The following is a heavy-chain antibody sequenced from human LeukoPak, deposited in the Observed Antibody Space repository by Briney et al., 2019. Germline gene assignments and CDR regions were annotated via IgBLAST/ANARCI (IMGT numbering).Heavy chain of an antibody. CDR2: MNPNSGNT. Sequence: GASVKVSCRASGYTFTSYDINWVRQATGQGLEWMGWMNPNSGNTGYAQKFQGRVTTTRNTSISTAYMELSSLRSEDTAVYYCARPIYCSSTSCYNGMDVWGQGTTVTVSS. D-gene: IGHD2-2*02. CDR3: ARPIYCSSTSCYNGMDV. V-gene: IGHV1-8*01. CDR1: GYTFTSYD. J-gene: IGHJ6*02.